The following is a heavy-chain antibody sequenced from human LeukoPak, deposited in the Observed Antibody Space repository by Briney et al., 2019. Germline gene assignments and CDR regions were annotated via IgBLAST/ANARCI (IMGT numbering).Heavy chain of an antibody. D-gene: IGHD3-22*01. J-gene: IGHJ6*02. V-gene: IGHV3-23*01. CDR2: ISGSGGST. CDR1: GFTFSSYA. CDR3: AKARLYYYYGMEV. Sequence: GGSLRLSCAASGFTFSSYAMSWVRQAPGKGLEWVSGISGSGGSTYYADSVKGRFTISRDNSKNTLYLQMNSLRAEDTAVYYCAKARLYYYYGMEVWGQGTTVTVSS.